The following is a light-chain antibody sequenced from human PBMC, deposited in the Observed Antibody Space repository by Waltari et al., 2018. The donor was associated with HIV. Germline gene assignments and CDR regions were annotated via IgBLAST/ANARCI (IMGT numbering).Light chain of an antibody. Sequence: DIVMTQSPSSLSASVGDRVTITCRASQSISFYLNWYQQKPGKAPNLLIYDASSLQSGLPPRFSGSGSGTEFTLTITNLQPEDFATYFCQQSFDVPLVFGPGTRVD. CDR1: QSISFY. CDR3: QQSFDVPLV. J-gene: IGKJ3*01. V-gene: IGKV1-39*01. CDR2: DAS.